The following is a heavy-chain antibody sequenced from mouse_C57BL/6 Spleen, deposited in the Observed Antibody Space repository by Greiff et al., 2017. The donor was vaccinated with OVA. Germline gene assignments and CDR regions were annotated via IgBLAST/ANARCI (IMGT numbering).Heavy chain of an antibody. V-gene: IGHV1-50*01. CDR1: GYTFTSYW. J-gene: IGHJ2*01. Sequence: QVQLQQPGAELVKPGASVKLSCKASGYTFTSYWMQWVKQRPGQGLEWIGEIDPSDSYTNYNQKFKGKATLTVDTSSSTAYMQLSSLTSEDSAVYYCARSFTTVVANFDDWGQGTTLTVSS. CDR2: IDPSDSYT. CDR3: ARSFTTVVANFDD. D-gene: IGHD1-1*01.